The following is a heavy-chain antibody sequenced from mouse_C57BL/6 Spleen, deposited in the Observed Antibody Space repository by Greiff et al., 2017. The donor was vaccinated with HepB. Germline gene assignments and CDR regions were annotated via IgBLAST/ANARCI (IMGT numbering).Heavy chain of an antibody. V-gene: IGHV1-64*01. CDR1: GYTFTSYW. CDR3: ARDYYGSSYVGGAMDY. Sequence: VQLQQPGAELVKPGASVKLSCKASGYTFTSYWMHWVKQRPGQGLEWIGMIHPNSGSTNYNEKFKSKATLTVDKSSSTAYMRLSSLTSEDSAVYYGARDYYGSSYVGGAMDYWGQGTSVTVSS. D-gene: IGHD1-1*01. J-gene: IGHJ4*01. CDR2: IHPNSGST.